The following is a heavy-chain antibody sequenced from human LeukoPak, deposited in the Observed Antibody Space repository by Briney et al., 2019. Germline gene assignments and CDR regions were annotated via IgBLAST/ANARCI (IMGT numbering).Heavy chain of an antibody. CDR3: ARVGSVVPAAREWSLNPTFDY. J-gene: IGHJ4*02. Sequence: GRSLRLSCAASGFTFSSYAMHWVRQAPGKGLEWVAVISYDGSNKYYADSVKGRFTISRDNSKNTLYLQMNSLRAEDTAVYYCARVGSVVPAAREWSLNPTFDYWGQGTLVTVSS. CDR1: GFTFSSYA. CDR2: ISYDGSNK. D-gene: IGHD2-2*01. V-gene: IGHV3-30-3*01.